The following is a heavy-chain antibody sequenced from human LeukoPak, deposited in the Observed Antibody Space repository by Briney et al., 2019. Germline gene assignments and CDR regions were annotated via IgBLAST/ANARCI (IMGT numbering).Heavy chain of an antibody. D-gene: IGHD4-17*01. Sequence: SETLSLTCAVSGGSISSGGYSWSWIRQPPGKGLEWIGYIYHSGSTYYNPSLKSRVTISVDRSKNQFSLKLSSVTAADTAVHYCARSKGDYGFDYWGQGTLVTVSS. J-gene: IGHJ4*02. CDR3: ARSKGDYGFDY. CDR2: IYHSGST. V-gene: IGHV4-30-2*01. CDR1: GGSISSGGYS.